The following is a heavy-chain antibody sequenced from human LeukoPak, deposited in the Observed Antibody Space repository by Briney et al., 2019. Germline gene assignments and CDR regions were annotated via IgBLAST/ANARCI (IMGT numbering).Heavy chain of an antibody. CDR3: ARVLIGSTLFDP. CDR1: VDTFTGCF. J-gene: IGHJ5*02. Sequence: ASVKVSCKASVDTFTGCFIHWVRQAPGQGLEWIGWINPDSGGTDYAQKFQDRVTLTRDTSISTAYMELSALTSDDTAIYYCARVLIGSTLFDPWGQGTLVTVSS. D-gene: IGHD2-21*01. CDR2: INPDSGGT. V-gene: IGHV1-2*02.